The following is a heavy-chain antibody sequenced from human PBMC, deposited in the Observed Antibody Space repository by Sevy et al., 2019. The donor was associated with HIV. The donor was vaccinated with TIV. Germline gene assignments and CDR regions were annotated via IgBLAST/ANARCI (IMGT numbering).Heavy chain of an antibody. Sequence: GGSLRLSCAASGFAFSSYEMNWVRQAPGKGLEWVSYISSSGKSIWYADSVKGRFTISRDNAKNSLYLQMNSLRAEDTAVYYCARDLPPSATIVAHFDYWGQGILVTVSS. D-gene: IGHD5-12*01. CDR3: ARDLPPSATIVAHFDY. J-gene: IGHJ4*02. V-gene: IGHV3-48*03. CDR1: GFAFSSYE. CDR2: ISSSGKSI.